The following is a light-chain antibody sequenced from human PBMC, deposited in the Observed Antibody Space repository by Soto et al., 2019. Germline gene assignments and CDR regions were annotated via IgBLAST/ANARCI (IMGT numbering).Light chain of an antibody. V-gene: IGLV1-44*01. CDR1: SSNIGSNT. CDR3: SVWYDGLNGLV. CDR2: NNN. Sequence: QSVLTQPPSASGTPGQRVTLSCSGSSSNIGSNTVNWYQQLPGTAPQLLIYNNNQRPSGVTDRCFGSKSGTSASLAISGLESAEEDAYYCSVWYDGLNGLVFGTGTKVTVL. J-gene: IGLJ1*01.